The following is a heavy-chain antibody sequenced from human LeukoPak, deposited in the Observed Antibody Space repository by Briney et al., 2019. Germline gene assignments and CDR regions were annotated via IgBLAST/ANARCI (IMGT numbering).Heavy chain of an antibody. Sequence: GGXXXXSXXXXGXTXXNYAMSWVRQAPGKGLEWVSTISNSGDATYYADSVKGRFTISRDNSKNTLYLQMNSLRAEDTAVYYCAKDERSFLDYWGQGTLVTVSS. CDR3: AKDERSFLDY. D-gene: IGHD3-10*01. CDR1: GXTXXNYA. CDR2: ISNSGDAT. J-gene: IGHJ4*02. V-gene: IGHV3-23*01.